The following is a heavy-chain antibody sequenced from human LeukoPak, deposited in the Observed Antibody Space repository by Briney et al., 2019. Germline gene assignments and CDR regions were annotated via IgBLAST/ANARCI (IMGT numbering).Heavy chain of an antibody. CDR2: IYSAGST. J-gene: IGHJ4*02. D-gene: IGHD3-22*01. V-gene: IGHV3-53*01. CDR1: GFTVSSNY. CDR3: AITEDYYDSSGSDY. Sequence: GGSLRLSCAASGFTVSSNYMSWVRQAPGKGLEWVSVIYSAGSTYYADSVKGRFTISGDNSKNTLYLQMNSLRAEDTAVYYCAITEDYYDSSGSDYWGQGTLVTVSS.